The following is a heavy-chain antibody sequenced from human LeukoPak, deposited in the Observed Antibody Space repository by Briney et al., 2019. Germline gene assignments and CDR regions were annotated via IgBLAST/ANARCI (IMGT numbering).Heavy chain of an antibody. CDR3: ARAFRYCTNGVCYSGSGALDY. Sequence: SGTLPLTCTVSGGSISSGGYYWSWIRQHPGKGLEWIGYIYYSGSTYYNPSLKSRVTISVDTSKNQFSLKLSSVTAADTAVYYCARAFRYCTNGVCYSGSGALDYWGQGTLVTVSS. D-gene: IGHD2-8*01. V-gene: IGHV4-31*03. CDR1: GGSISSGGYY. J-gene: IGHJ4*02. CDR2: IYYSGST.